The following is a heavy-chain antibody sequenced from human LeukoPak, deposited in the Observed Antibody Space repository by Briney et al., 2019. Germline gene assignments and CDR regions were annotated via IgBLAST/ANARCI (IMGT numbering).Heavy chain of an antibody. V-gene: IGHV4-34*01. CDR2: INHSGST. CDR1: GGSFSGYY. D-gene: IGHD2-15*01. J-gene: IGHJ4*02. CDR3: AGYIAATRLSFDY. Sequence: SETLSLTCAVYGGSFSGYYWSWIRQPPGKGLEWIGEINHSGSTNYNPSLKSRVTISVDTSKNQFSLKLSSVTAADTAVYYCAGYIAATRLSFDYWGQGTLVPVSS.